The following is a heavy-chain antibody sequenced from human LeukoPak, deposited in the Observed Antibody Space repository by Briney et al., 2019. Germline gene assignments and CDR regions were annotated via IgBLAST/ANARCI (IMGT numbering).Heavy chain of an antibody. V-gene: IGHV3-23*01. CDR2: ISGSGGTT. D-gene: IGHD2-15*01. CDR1: GFTFSNYA. CDR3: AKGGCSGGSCFEDY. J-gene: IGHJ4*02. Sequence: PGGSLRLSCAASGFTFSNYAMNWVRQTPGKGPEWVSAISGSGGTTYYADSVKGRFTISRGNSKNTLYLQMNGLRAEDTALYYCAKGGCSGGSCFEDYWGQGTLVTVSS.